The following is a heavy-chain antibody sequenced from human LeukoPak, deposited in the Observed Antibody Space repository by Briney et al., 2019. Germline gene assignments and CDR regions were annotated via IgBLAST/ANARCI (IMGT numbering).Heavy chain of an antibody. D-gene: IGHD4-23*01. Sequence: GESLKISCKGSGYSFTSCWIDWVRQMPGKGLEWMGIIYPGDSDTRYSPSFQGQVTISADKSINTAYLQWSSLKASDTAMYYCARHVDYGGNSGSGWFDPWGQGTLVTVSS. V-gene: IGHV5-51*01. J-gene: IGHJ5*02. CDR3: ARHVDYGGNSGSGWFDP. CDR2: IYPGDSDT. CDR1: GYSFTSCW.